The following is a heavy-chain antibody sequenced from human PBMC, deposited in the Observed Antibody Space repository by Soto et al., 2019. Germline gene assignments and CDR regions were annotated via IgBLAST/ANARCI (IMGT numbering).Heavy chain of an antibody. CDR1: GFTFSSYC. CDR3: ARGVYYFDY. Sequence: GGSLRLSCAASGFTFSSYCMNWVRQAPGKGLEWVSSISSGSSYIYYAGSVKGRFTISRDNAKNSLYLQMNSLRAEDTAVYYCARGVYYFDYWGQGTLVTVSS. V-gene: IGHV3-21*01. CDR2: ISSGSSYI. J-gene: IGHJ4*02.